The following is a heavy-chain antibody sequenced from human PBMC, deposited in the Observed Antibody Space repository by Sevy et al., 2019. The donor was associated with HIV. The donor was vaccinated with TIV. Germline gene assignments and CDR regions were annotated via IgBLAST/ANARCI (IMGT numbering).Heavy chain of an antibody. J-gene: IGHJ4*02. CDR1: GFTFNCYT. CDR2: ITSGSTYI. Sequence: GGSLRLSCAASGFTFNCYTMNWVRQAPGKGLEWVSSITSGSTYIYYADSVKGRFTISRDNAKNSLYLQMNSLRAEDTAVYYCARDGGCSSTSCLLYFDYWGQGSLVTVSS. D-gene: IGHD2-2*01. V-gene: IGHV3-21*01. CDR3: ARDGGCSSTSCLLYFDY.